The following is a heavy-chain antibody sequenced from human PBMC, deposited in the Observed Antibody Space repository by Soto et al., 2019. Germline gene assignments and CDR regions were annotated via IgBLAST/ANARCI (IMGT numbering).Heavy chain of an antibody. CDR3: ARDQVVAGYSVSAYFDY. CDR2: INQDGGEK. J-gene: IGHJ4*02. D-gene: IGHD6-19*01. Sequence: PGGSLRLSCAASGFTFNNYWMNWVRQAPGKGLEWVANINQDGGEKYYVDSVKGRFTISRDNAKNSLYLQMNSLRAEDTAVYYCARDQVVAGYSVSAYFDYWGQGTLVTVSS. CDR1: GFTFNNYW. V-gene: IGHV3-7*05.